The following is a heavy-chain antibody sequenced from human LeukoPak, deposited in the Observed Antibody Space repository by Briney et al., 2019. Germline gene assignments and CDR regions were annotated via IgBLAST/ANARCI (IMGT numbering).Heavy chain of an antibody. J-gene: IGHJ5*02. CDR1: GGSISSYY. V-gene: IGHV4-4*07. Sequence: SATLSLTCSVSGGSISSYYWSWLRQPAGKGLEWIGRIYSNWTITYNPSLQSRVTMSVDTSKNEFSLKMSSVTAADTAVYYCTSDSGTTGEVKFDPWGQGTLVAVSS. CDR2: IYSNWTI. CDR3: TSDSGTTGEVKFDP. D-gene: IGHD3-10*01.